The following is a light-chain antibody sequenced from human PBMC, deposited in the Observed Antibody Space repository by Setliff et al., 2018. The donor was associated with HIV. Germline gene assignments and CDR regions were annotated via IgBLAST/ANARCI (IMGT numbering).Light chain of an antibody. CDR2: GNI. CDR3: QSYDTSLTAVV. Sequence: QSALTQPPSVSGAPGQRVTISCTGSGANIGAGYHVQWYQHLPGAAPNLLFYGNIHRPSGVPNRFSASRSDTSASLAITGLQSEDEADYYCQSYDTSLTAVVFGGGTKVTVL. J-gene: IGLJ2*01. CDR1: GANIGAGYH. V-gene: IGLV1-40*01.